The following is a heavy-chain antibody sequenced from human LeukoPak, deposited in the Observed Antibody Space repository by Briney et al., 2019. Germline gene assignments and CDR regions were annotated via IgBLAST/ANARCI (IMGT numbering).Heavy chain of an antibody. CDR3: ARGLAPIAAAGSVVGY. J-gene: IGHJ4*02. Sequence: SETLSLTCAVYGGSFSGYYWSWIRQPPGKGLEWIGEINHSGSTNYNPSLKSRVTISVDTSKNQFSLKLSSVTAADTAVYYCARGLAPIAAAGSVVGYWGQGTLVTVSS. CDR1: GGSFSGYY. V-gene: IGHV4-34*01. CDR2: INHSGST. D-gene: IGHD6-13*01.